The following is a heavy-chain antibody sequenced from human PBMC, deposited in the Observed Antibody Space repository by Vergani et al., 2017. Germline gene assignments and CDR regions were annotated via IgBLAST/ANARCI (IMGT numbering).Heavy chain of an antibody. CDR2: IYTSGST. CDR1: GGSISSYY. J-gene: IGHJ3*02. CDR3: ARDPHYYYDSSGYYLGAFDI. D-gene: IGHD3-22*01. Sequence: QVQLQESGPGLVKPSETLSLTCTVSGGSISSYYWSWIRQPAGKGLEWIGRIYTSGSTNYNPSLKSRVTMSVDTSKTQFSLKLSSVTAADTAVYYCARDPHYYYDSSGYYLGAFDIWGQGTMVTVSS. V-gene: IGHV4-4*07.